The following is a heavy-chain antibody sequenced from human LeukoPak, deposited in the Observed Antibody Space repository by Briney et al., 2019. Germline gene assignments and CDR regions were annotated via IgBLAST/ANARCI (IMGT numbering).Heavy chain of an antibody. CDR3: ARDGMITFGGVITNWFDP. D-gene: IGHD3-16*01. Sequence: SETLSLTCTVSGGSISSYYWSWIRQPPGKGLEWIGYIYYRSTNYNPSLKSRVTISIDTSKNQLSLKLSSVTAADTAVYYCARDGMITFGGVITNWFDPWGQGTLVTVSS. J-gene: IGHJ5*02. V-gene: IGHV4-59*12. CDR1: GGSISSYY. CDR2: IYYRST.